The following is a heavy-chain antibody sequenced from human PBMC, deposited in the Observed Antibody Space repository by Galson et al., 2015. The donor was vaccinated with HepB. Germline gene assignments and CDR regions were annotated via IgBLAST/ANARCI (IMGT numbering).Heavy chain of an antibody. D-gene: IGHD6-19*01. V-gene: IGHV4-59*08. CDR3: ARSIAVAGPHRYFDY. CDR2: IYYSGST. CDR1: GGSISSYY. J-gene: IGHJ4*02. Sequence: LSLTCTVSGGSISSYYWSWIRQPPGKGLEWIGYIYYSGSTNYNPSLKSRVTISVDTSKNQFSLKLSSVTAADTAVYYCARSIAVAGPHRYFDYWGQGTLVTVSS.